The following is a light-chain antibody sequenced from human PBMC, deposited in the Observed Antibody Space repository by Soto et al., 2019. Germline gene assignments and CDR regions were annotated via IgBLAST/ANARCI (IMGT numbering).Light chain of an antibody. V-gene: IGLV2-14*01. Sequence: QSALTQPASVSGSPGQSITISCTGTSSHVGGYHYVSWYQHHPGTAPKLMIYEVTNRPSGVSNRFSGSNSGNTASLPISGLQAEDEADYYCSSYTSTTFVVFGGGTKLTVL. CDR2: EVT. J-gene: IGLJ2*01. CDR3: SSYTSTTFVV. CDR1: SSHVGGYHY.